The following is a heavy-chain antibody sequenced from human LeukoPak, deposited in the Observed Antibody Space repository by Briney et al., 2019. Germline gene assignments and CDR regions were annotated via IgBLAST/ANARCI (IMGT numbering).Heavy chain of an antibody. V-gene: IGHV4-4*07. CDR2: IHSSGII. CDR3: VRDEANSGYPDY. J-gene: IGHJ4*02. Sequence: SETLSLTCTVSGASISSYYWSWIRQPAGKAPEWIGRIHSSGIINYNPPLKSRVTISLDYSNNQVSLKLNYVTAADTAVYYCVRDEANSGYPDYWGQGTLATVSS. CDR1: GASISSYY. D-gene: IGHD3-22*01.